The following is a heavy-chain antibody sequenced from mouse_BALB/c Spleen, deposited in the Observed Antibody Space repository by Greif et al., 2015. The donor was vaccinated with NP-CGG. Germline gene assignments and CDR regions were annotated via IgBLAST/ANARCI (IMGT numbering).Heavy chain of an antibody. CDR1: GFTFSSYT. D-gene: IGHD1-1*01. J-gene: IGHJ1*01. CDR3: TRSNYYGSSWYFDV. Sequence: EVKLVESGGGLVKPGGSLKLSCAASGFTFSSYTMSWVRQTPEKRLEWVATISSGGSYTYYPDSVKGRFTISRDNAKNTLYLRMSSLKSEDTAMYYCTRSNYYGSSWYFDVWGAGTTVTVSS. V-gene: IGHV5-6-4*01. CDR2: ISSGGSYT.